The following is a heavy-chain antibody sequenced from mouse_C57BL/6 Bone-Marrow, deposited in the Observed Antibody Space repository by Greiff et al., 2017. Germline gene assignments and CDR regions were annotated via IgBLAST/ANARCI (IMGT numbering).Heavy chain of an antibody. CDR3: TVVVPYWYFDV. J-gene: IGHJ1*03. V-gene: IGHV1-15*01. CDR1: GYTFTDYE. Sequence: VQLQESGAELVRPGASVTLSCKASGYTFTDYEMHWVKQTPVHGLEWIGAIDPETGGTAYNQKFKGKAILTADKSSSTAYMELRSLTSEASAVYYCTVVVPYWYFDVWGTGTTVTVSS. CDR2: IDPETGGT. D-gene: IGHD1-1*01.